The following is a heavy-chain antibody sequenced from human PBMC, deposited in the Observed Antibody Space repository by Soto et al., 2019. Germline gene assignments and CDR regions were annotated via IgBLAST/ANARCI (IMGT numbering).Heavy chain of an antibody. D-gene: IGHD3-10*01. Sequence: EVRLVESGGGLIQPGGSLRLSCAVSGFTVNTNYLTWVRQAPGKGLEWVSFIYSDGTTDYADSVKGRFTIFRDNSKNTVDLQMNSLRAEDTAVYYCASRTWDLGGFDPWGQGTLVTVSS. CDR1: GFTVNTNY. CDR3: ASRTWDLGGFDP. J-gene: IGHJ5*02. V-gene: IGHV3-53*01. CDR2: IYSDGTT.